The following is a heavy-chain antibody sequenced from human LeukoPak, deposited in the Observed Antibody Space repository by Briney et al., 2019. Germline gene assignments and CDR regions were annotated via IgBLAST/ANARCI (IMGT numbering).Heavy chain of an antibody. V-gene: IGHV4-38-2*02. J-gene: IGHJ1*01. Sequence: PSETLSLTCTVSDYSISSGYYWGWIRQPPGKGLEWIGNIDHSGSTFYNPSLKSRVTMSVDTSKNQFSLKLSSVTAADTAVYYCARGNSYYDTSGYFPWESFQHWGQGTLVTVSS. CDR1: DYSISSGYY. CDR2: IDHSGST. CDR3: ARGNSYYDTSGYFPWESFQH. D-gene: IGHD3-22*01.